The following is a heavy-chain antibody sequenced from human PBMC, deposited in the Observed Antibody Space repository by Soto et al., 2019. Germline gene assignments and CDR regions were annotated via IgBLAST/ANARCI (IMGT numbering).Heavy chain of an antibody. CDR2: LWYDGSNK. D-gene: IGHD2-2*01. V-gene: IGHV3-33*01. J-gene: IGHJ6*03. CDR1: GFTFSSYG. Sequence: GGSLRLSCAASGFTFSSYGMHWVRQAPGKGLEWVAVLWYDGSNKHYADSLKGRFTISRDISKNTLYLQMNSLRADDTAVYYCARCGVVVPAAMQPYYYYYMDVWGKGTTVTSP. CDR3: ARCGVVVPAAMQPYYYYYMDV.